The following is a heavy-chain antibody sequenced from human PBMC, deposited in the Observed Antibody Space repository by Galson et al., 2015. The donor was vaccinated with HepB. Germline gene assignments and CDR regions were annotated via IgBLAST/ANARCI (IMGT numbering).Heavy chain of an antibody. D-gene: IGHD4-17*01. V-gene: IGHV3-20*01. CDR3: ASSTGPGYGDYYYGMDV. CDR2: INWNGDNI. Sequence: SLRLSCAASGFTFDDYGMNWVRHAPGEGLEWVSGINWNGDNIGYAGSVKGRFNISRGKAKKSLVLQMKSLRAEDTALYHCASSTGPGYGDYYYGMDVWGQGTTVTVSS. J-gene: IGHJ6*02. CDR1: GFTFDDYG.